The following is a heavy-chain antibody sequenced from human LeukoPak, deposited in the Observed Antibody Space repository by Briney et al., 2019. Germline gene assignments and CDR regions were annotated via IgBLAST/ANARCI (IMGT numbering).Heavy chain of an antibody. CDR3: ARTYCAEDCSIRYFDY. CDR2: ISPSGGGT. Sequence: ASVKVSCKASGYTFTSYYIHWVRLAPGQGLEWMGIISPSGGGTNYAQKFQGRVTMTRDMSTSTVYMELSSLTSDDTAVYYCARTYCAEDCSIRYFDYWGQGTLVTVSS. D-gene: IGHD2-21*02. CDR1: GYTFTSYY. J-gene: IGHJ4*02. V-gene: IGHV1-46*01.